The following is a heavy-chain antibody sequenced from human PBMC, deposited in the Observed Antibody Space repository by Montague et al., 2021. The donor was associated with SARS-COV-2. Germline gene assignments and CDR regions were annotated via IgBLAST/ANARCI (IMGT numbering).Heavy chain of an antibody. Sequence: SETLSLTCAVYGGSFSSYYWTWIRQPPGKGLEWIGEINHSGSTNYNPSLKSRVTMSVDTSKSQFSMKLSSVTAADTAVYYCARGTRQFDGFRLGAFDSWGQGTLVTVSP. CDR2: INHSGST. J-gene: IGHJ4*02. D-gene: IGHD3-10*01. V-gene: IGHV4-34*01. CDR3: ARGTRQFDGFRLGAFDS. CDR1: GGSFSSYY.